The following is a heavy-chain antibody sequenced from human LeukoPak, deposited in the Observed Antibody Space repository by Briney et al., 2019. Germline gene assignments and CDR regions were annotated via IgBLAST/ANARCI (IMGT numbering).Heavy chain of an antibody. D-gene: IGHD1-26*01. CDR1: GFTFRNYA. CDR3: ARMQQAGATRWFDP. J-gene: IGHJ5*02. Sequence: EGSLRLSCAASGFTFRNYAMSWVRQAPGKGLECVSVISGSGGGTYYADSVKGRFTISRDNSKNTLYLQMSSLRAEDSAVYYCARMQQAGATRWFDPWGQGTLVTVSS. V-gene: IGHV3-23*01. CDR2: ISGSGGGT.